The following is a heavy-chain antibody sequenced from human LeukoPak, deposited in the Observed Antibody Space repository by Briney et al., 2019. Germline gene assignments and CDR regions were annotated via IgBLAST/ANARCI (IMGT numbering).Heavy chain of an antibody. J-gene: IGHJ4*02. V-gene: IGHV4-39*07. D-gene: IGHD2-2*01. Sequence: SETLSLTCTVSGGSISSSSYHWGWLRQPPGTGLEWLGSIYYSGSTYYNPSLKSRVTISVDTSKNQISLKLSSVTAADAAVYYWARGRKYQLLPCDYGGQGTLVTVTS. CDR3: ARGRKYQLLPCDY. CDR1: GGSISSSSYH. CDR2: IYYSGST.